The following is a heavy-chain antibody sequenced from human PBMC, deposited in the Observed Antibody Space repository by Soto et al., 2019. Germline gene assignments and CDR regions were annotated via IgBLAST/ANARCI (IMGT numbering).Heavy chain of an antibody. CDR3: TTGYCSGGSCYFDY. CDR1: GFTFSNAW. J-gene: IGHJ4*02. V-gene: IGHV3-15*01. D-gene: IGHD2-15*01. CDR2: IKSKTDGGTT. Sequence: GSLRLSCAASGFTFSNAWMSWVRQAPGKGLEWVGRIKSKTDGGTTDYAAPVKGRFTISRDDSKNTLYLQMNSLKTEDTAVYYCTTGYCSGGSCYFDYWGQGTLVTVSS.